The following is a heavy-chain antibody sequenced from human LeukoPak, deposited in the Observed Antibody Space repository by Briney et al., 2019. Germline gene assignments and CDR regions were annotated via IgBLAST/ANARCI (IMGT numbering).Heavy chain of an antibody. V-gene: IGHV3-7*01. CDR2: IKQDGSET. CDR1: GFTFSSYW. Sequence: PGGSLRLSCAASGFTFSSYWMTWVRQAPGKGLEWVANIKQDGSETYYVDSVKGRFTIPRDNAKNSLYLQMNSLRAEDTAVYYCARDNIPRYSSGLDYFDYWGQGTLVTVSS. D-gene: IGHD6-19*01. J-gene: IGHJ4*02. CDR3: ARDNIPRYSSGLDYFDY.